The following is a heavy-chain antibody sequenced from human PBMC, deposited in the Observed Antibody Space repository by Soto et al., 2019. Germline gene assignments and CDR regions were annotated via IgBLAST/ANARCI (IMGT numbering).Heavy chain of an antibody. CDR2: INSDGSST. CDR1: GYTFSSFW. CDR3: TRAAWDCTSASCLINH. J-gene: IGHJ5*02. V-gene: IGHV3-74*03. Sequence: GSLRLSCAASGYTFSSFWMHWVRQVPGKGLVWVSRINSDGSSTTYADSVKGRFTISRGNAKNTLYLQMNSLRAEDTAVYYCTRAAWDCTSASCLINHWGQGTLVTVSS. D-gene: IGHD2-2*01.